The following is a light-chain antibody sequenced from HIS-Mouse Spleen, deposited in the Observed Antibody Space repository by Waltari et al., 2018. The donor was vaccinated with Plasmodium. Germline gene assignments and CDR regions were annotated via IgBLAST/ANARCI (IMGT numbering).Light chain of an antibody. Sequence: SYVLTQPPSVSVAPGKTARITCGGNHIGSKSVHWYQQKPGQAPVLVVYDDSDRPSGSPERFSGSNSGNTATLTISRVEAGDEADYYCQVWDSSSDHPVFGGGTKLTVL. CDR3: QVWDSSSDHPV. CDR1: HIGSKS. V-gene: IGLV3-21*03. CDR2: DDS. J-gene: IGLJ2*01.